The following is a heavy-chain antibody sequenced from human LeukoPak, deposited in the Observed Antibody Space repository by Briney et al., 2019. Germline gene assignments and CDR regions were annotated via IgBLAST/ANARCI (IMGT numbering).Heavy chain of an antibody. Sequence: SETLSLTCTVSGGSVSSGSYYWSWIRQPPGKGLEWIGYIYYSGRTNYNPSLKSRVTISVDTSKNQFSLKLSSVTAADTAVYYCARGYGYRAYFDYWGQGTLVTVSS. D-gene: IGHD5-18*01. CDR1: GGSVSSGSYY. CDR3: ARGYGYRAYFDY. CDR2: IYYSGRT. V-gene: IGHV4-61*01. J-gene: IGHJ4*02.